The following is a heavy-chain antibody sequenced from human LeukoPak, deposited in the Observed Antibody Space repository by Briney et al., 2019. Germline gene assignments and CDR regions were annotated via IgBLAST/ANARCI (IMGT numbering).Heavy chain of an antibody. V-gene: IGHV1-46*01. J-gene: IGHJ4*02. D-gene: IGHD4-23*01. CDR2: ISPSGGST. CDR3: ARGPLTVVTQLFDY. CDR1: GYTFTSNY. Sequence: ASVKVSCKAFGYTFTSNYMHWVRQAPGQGPEWMGVISPSGGSTTYAQKFQGRVTMTTDTSTSTAYMELRSLRSDDTAVYYCARGPLTVVTQLFDYWGQGTLVTVSS.